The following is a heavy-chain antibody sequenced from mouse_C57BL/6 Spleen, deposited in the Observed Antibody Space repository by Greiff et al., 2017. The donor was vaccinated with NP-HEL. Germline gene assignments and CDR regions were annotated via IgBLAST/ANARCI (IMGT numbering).Heavy chain of an antibody. D-gene: IGHD2-4*01. CDR3: ARRDYDGGAFDY. J-gene: IGHJ2*01. Sequence: VQLQQSGPELVKPGASVKIPCKASGYTFTDYNMDWVKQSHGKSLEWIGDINPNNGGTIYNQKFKGKATLTVDKSSSTAYMELRSLTSADTAVYYCARRDYDGGAFDYWGQGTTLTVSS. CDR1: GYTFTDYN. V-gene: IGHV1-18*01. CDR2: INPNNGGT.